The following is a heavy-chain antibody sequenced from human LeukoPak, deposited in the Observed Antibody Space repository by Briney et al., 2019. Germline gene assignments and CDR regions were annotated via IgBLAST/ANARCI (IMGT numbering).Heavy chain of an antibody. CDR2: ISAYNGNT. J-gene: IGHJ4*02. CDR1: GYTFTSYG. CDR3: ARTPYYYDCSGYYDY. V-gene: IGHV1-18*01. Sequence: ASVKVSCKASGYTFTSYGISWVRQAPGQGLEWMGWISAYNGNTNYAQKLQGRVTMTTDTSTSTAYMELRSLRSDDTAVYYCARTPYYYDCSGYYDYWGQGTLVTVSS. D-gene: IGHD3-22*01.